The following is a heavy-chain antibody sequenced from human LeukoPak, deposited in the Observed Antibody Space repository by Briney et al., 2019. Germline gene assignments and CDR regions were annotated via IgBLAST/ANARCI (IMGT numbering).Heavy chain of an antibody. CDR2: IYSAGST. CDR3: ARDLSFDY. CDR1: GFTVSSNY. Sequence: GGSLGLSCAASGFTVSSNYMSWVRQAPGKELEWVSVIYSAGSTYYADSVKGRLTISRDNSKNTLYLQMNSLRAEDTAVYYCARDLSFDYWGQGTLVTVSS. D-gene: IGHD3-16*02. V-gene: IGHV3-53*01. J-gene: IGHJ4*02.